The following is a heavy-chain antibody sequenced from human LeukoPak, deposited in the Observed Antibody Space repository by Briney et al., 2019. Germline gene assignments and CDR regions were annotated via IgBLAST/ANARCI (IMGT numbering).Heavy chain of an antibody. D-gene: IGHD6-13*01. CDR1: GSIVSSNY. V-gene: IGHV3-66*01. Sequence: GGSLRLSCAASGSIVSSNYMSWVRQLPGKGLEWISIIYSGGNTYYADSVKGRFTISRDNSKNTLYLQMNSLRAEDTAVYYCARSVGAATALDFWGQGILVTVSS. CDR3: ARSVGAATALDF. J-gene: IGHJ4*02. CDR2: IYSGGNT.